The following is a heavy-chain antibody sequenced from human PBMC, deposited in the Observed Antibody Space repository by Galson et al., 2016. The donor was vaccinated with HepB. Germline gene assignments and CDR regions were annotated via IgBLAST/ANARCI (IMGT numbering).Heavy chain of an antibody. D-gene: IGHD3-3*01. Sequence: SLRLSCAASGFTFSSYAMSWVRQAPGKGLEWVSAISGSGGSTYYADSVKGRFTISRDNSKNTLYLQMNSLRAEDTAVYYCAKDLGFLEWLFFGSYDYYYVMDVWGQGTAVTVSS. V-gene: IGHV3-23*01. CDR3: AKDLGFLEWLFFGSYDYYYVMDV. J-gene: IGHJ6*02. CDR1: GFTFSSYA. CDR2: ISGSGGST.